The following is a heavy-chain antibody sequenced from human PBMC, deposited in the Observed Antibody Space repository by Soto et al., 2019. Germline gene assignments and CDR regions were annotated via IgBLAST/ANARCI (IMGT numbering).Heavy chain of an antibody. CDR3: AKRLACSSTSCSQSGYSYGYDIDY. D-gene: IGHD2-2*01. Sequence: GGSLRLSCAASGFTFSSYAMSWVRQAPGKGLEWVSAISGSGGSTYYADSVKGRFTISRDNSKNTLYLQMNSLRAEDTAVYYCAKRLACSSTSCSQSGYSYGYDIDYWGQGTLVTVSS. CDR2: ISGSGGST. V-gene: IGHV3-23*01. J-gene: IGHJ4*02. CDR1: GFTFSSYA.